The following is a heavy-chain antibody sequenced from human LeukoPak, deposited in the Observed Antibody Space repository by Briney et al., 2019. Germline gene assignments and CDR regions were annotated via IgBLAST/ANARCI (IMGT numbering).Heavy chain of an antibody. CDR1: GGTFSSYD. CDR3: ARGTSYYDFWSGYSSVHYMDV. J-gene: IGHJ6*03. V-gene: IGHV1-8*03. CDR2: MNPNSGNT. D-gene: IGHD3-3*01. Sequence: ASVKVSCKASGGTFSSYDINWVRQATGQGLEWMGWMNPNSGNTGYAQKFQGRVTITRNTSISTAYMELSSLRSEDTAVYYCARGTSYYDFWSGYSSVHYMDVWGKGTTVTVSS.